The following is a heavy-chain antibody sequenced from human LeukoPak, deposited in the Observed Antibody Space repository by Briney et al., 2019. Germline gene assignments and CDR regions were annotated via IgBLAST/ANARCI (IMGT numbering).Heavy chain of an antibody. CDR1: GFTFSSYW. CDR2: INSDGSST. D-gene: IGHD1-26*01. J-gene: IGHJ4*02. CDR3: ARSWDFSGSSYHEAVDY. V-gene: IGHV3-74*01. Sequence: GGSLRLSCAASGFTFSSYWMHWVRQAPGKGLVWVSRINSDGSSTSYADSVKGRFTISRDNAKNTLYLQMNSLRAEDTAVYYCARSWDFSGSSYHEAVDYWGQGTLVTVSS.